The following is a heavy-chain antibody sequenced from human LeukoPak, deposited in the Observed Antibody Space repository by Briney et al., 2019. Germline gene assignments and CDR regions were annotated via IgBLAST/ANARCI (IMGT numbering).Heavy chain of an antibody. Sequence: GASVKVSCKASGYTFTSYVLHWVRQAPGQRLEWMGWINAANGNTKYSQKFQGRVTITRDTSASTAYMELSSLRSEDTAVYYCAREGYSSRWDYFDYWGQGTLVTVSS. CDR1: GYTFTSYV. V-gene: IGHV1-3*01. D-gene: IGHD6-13*01. CDR2: INAANGNT. CDR3: AREGYSSRWDYFDY. J-gene: IGHJ4*02.